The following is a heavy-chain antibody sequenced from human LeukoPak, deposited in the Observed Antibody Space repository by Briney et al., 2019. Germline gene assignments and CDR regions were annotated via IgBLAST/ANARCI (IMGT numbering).Heavy chain of an antibody. CDR2: INHSGST. CDR1: GGSFSGYY. V-gene: IGHV4-34*01. D-gene: IGHD6-6*01. CDR3: ARHRGPKAARRDYFDY. J-gene: IGHJ4*02. Sequence: SQTLSLTCAVYGGSFSGYYWSWIRQPPGKGLEWIGEINHSGSTNYNPSLKSRVTISVDTSKNQFSLKLSSVTAADTAVYYCARHRGPKAARRDYFDYWGQGTLVTVSS.